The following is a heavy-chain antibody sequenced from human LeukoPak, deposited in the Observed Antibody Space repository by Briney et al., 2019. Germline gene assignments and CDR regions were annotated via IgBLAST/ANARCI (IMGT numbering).Heavy chain of an antibody. Sequence: GGSLRLSCAASGFTFSSYAMHWVRQAPGKGLEWVAVISYDGSNKYYADSVKGRFTISRDNSKNTLYLQMNSLRAEDTAVYYCAREGTSMVRTAHFDYWGQGTLVTVSS. CDR1: GFTFSSYA. V-gene: IGHV3-30-3*01. J-gene: IGHJ4*02. D-gene: IGHD3-10*01. CDR2: ISYDGSNK. CDR3: AREGTSMVRTAHFDY.